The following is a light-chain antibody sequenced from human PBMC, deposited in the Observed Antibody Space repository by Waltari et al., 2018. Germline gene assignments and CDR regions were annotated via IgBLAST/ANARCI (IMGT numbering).Light chain of an antibody. CDR2: WAS. CDR3: QQYYSTPS. Sequence: DIVMTQSPDSLAVSLGERATINCKSSETVLSTSNNKNYLAWYQQKPGQPPKMLLYWASTRESGVPDRFSGSGSRTDFTLSISSLQAEDMAIYFCQQYYSTPSFGQGTRLEIK. CDR1: ETVLSTSNNKNY. V-gene: IGKV4-1*01. J-gene: IGKJ5*01.